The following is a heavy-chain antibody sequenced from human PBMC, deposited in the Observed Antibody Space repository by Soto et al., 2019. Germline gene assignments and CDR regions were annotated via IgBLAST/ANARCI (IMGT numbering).Heavy chain of an antibody. CDR3: ASGGQDFWSGPFEY. D-gene: IGHD3-3*01. CDR2: IDTSGST. CDR1: GGSISNYY. Sequence: PSETLSLTCTVSGGSISNYYCNWIRQPAGKGLEWIGRIDTSGSTNYNPSLKSRVTMSVDTSKQEFSLKLSSVTAADTALYYCASGGQDFWSGPFEYWGRGALVTGS. J-gene: IGHJ4*02. V-gene: IGHV4-4*07.